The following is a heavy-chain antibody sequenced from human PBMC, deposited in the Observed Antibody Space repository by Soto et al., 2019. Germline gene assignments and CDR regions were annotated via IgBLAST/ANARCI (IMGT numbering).Heavy chain of an antibody. CDR3: ARGGIAVAGTDRNFDY. D-gene: IGHD6-19*01. CDR2: INHSGST. J-gene: IGHJ4*02. CDR1: GGSFSGYY. Sequence: SETLSLTCAVYGGSFSGYYWSWIRQPPGKGLEWIGEINHSGSTNYNPSLKSRVTISVDTSKNQFSLKLSSVTAADTAVYYCARGGIAVAGTDRNFDYWGQGTLVT. V-gene: IGHV4-34*01.